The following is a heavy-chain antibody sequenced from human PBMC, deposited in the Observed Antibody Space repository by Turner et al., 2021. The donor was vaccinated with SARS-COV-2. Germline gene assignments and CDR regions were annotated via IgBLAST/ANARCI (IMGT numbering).Heavy chain of an antibody. CDR2: FDPEDGET. V-gene: IGHV1-24*01. CDR3: ATGYQRRVNWFDP. D-gene: IGHD6-25*01. J-gene: IGHJ5*02. CDR1: GYTLTELS. Sequence: QVQLVQSGAEVKKPGAAVNFSCKISGYTLTELSMYWVRQAPGKGLEWMGGFDPEDGETIYAQNFQGRVTMTEDTSTDTAYMELSSLRSEDTAVYFCATGYQRRVNWFDPWGQGTLVTVSS.